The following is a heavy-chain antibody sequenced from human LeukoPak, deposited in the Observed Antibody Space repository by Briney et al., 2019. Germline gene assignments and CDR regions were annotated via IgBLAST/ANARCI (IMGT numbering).Heavy chain of an antibody. CDR2: IYYSGST. CDR1: GGSISSHY. D-gene: IGHD6-6*01. V-gene: IGHV4-59*11. CDR3: ARVDSSVIDY. J-gene: IGHJ4*02. Sequence: PSETLSLTCTVPGGSISSHYWSWIRQPPGKGLEWIGYIYYSGSTNYNPSLKSRVTISVDTSKNQFSLKLSSVTAADTAVYYCARVDSSVIDYWGQGTLVTVSS.